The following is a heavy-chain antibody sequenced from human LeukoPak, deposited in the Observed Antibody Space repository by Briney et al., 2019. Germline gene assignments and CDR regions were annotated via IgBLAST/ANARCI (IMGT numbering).Heavy chain of an antibody. D-gene: IGHD3-3*01. CDR1: GGSFSGYY. V-gene: IGHV4-34*01. CDR3: AIRTYYDFWSGYSKSEFDY. CDR2: INHSVST. J-gene: IGHJ4*02. Sequence: SETLSLTCAVYGGSFSGYYWSWIRQPPGKGLEWIGEINHSVSTNYNPSLKSRVTISVETSKNQCSLKLSSVTAADTAVYYCAIRTYYDFWSGYSKSEFDYWGQGTLVTVSS.